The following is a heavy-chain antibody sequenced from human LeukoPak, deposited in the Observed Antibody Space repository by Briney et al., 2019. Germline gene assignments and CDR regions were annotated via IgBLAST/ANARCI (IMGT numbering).Heavy chain of an antibody. CDR1: GYTFTSYD. D-gene: IGHD2-15*01. CDR3: ARGPPPYCSGDSCYSFLYFHH. CDR2: MNPNSGNT. V-gene: IGHV1-8*01. Sequence: SVNVSCKASGYTFTSYDINWVRQANGHGHELKGCMNPNSGNTGYSQTFQGRVTMTRDTSISTAYLELTTLRPDDTAVYYCARGPPPYCSGDSCYSFLYFHHWGQGTLVTVSS. J-gene: IGHJ1*01.